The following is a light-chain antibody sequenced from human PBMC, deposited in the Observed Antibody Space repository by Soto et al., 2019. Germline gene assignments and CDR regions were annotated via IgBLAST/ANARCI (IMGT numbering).Light chain of an antibody. CDR1: QSVSNNY. V-gene: IGKV3-20*01. CDR2: GAS. J-gene: IGKJ4*02. Sequence: ELALTQSPGTLSLSPGERATPSCMASQSVSNNYLAWDQQKPGQAPRLLIYGASNRATGIPDRFSGSGSGTDFTLTISRLEPEDFAVYYCQQYGSSGTFGGGTKVDIK. CDR3: QQYGSSGT.